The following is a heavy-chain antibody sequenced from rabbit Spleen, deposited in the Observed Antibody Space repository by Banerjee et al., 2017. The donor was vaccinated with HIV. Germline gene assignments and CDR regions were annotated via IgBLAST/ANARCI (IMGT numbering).Heavy chain of an antibody. CDR2: IYTGSSGNT. CDR1: GFPFSNKVV. D-gene: IGHD6-1*01. CDR3: AGGDGYAYGGYDL. J-gene: IGHJ4*01. Sequence: QEQLVESGGGLVQPGGSLKLSCKASGFPFSNKVVMCWVRQAPGKGLEWIACIYTGSSGNTYYASWAKGRFTISKTSSTTVTLQMTSLTVADTATYFCAGGDGYAYGGYDLWGQGTLVTVS. V-gene: IGHV1S45*01.